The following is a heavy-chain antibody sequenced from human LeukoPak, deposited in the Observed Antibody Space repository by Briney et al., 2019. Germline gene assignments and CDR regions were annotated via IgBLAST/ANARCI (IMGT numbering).Heavy chain of an antibody. D-gene: IGHD2-8*01. Sequence: GGSLRLSCAASGFTFSSYSMNWVRQAPGKGLVWVSSISSSSSYIYYADSVKGRFTISRDNAKNSLYLQMNSLRAEDTAVYYCARGAYCTNGVCSNWFDPWGQGTLVTVSS. V-gene: IGHV3-21*01. CDR1: GFTFSSYS. J-gene: IGHJ5*02. CDR3: ARGAYCTNGVCSNWFDP. CDR2: ISSSSSYI.